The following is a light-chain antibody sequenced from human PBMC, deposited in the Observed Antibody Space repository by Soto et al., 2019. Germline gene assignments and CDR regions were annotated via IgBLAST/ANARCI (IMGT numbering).Light chain of an antibody. V-gene: IGKV3-15*01. CDR3: QQYNNWPWT. CDR2: GAS. CDR1: QSVGSN. Sequence: EIVMTQSPATLSVSPGERATLSCWASQSVGSNLAWYQQKPGQAPRLLIYGASTRATGIPARFSGSGSGTEFTLTISSLQSEDFAVYSCQQYNNWPWTYGQGTKVEIE. J-gene: IGKJ1*01.